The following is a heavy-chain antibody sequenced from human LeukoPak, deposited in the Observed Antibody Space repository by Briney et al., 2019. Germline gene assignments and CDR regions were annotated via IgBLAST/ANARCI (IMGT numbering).Heavy chain of an antibody. CDR2: ISFDGVKT. J-gene: IGHJ6*02. CDR1: GFTFSSYG. V-gene: IGHV3-30*18. Sequence: SGGSLRLSCAASGFTFSSYGMHWVRQAPGKGLEWVALISFDGVKTDYADSVKGRFTISRDSSQNTLYLQMNSLRAEDTAVYYCAKDFCRQNTAYDIDVWGQGTTVTVSS. CDR3: AKDFCRQNTAYDIDV. D-gene: IGHD3-3*01.